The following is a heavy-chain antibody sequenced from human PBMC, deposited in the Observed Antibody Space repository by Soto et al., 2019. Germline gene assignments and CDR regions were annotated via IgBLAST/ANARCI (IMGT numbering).Heavy chain of an antibody. CDR3: ATRGSSGYYVYFDY. J-gene: IGHJ4*02. CDR2: FDPEDGET. D-gene: IGHD3-22*01. CDR1: GYTLTELF. V-gene: IGHV1-24*01. Sequence: ASVKVSRKGSGYTLTELFMHWGRQAPGKGLEWMGGFDPEDGETIYAQKFQGRVTMTEDTSTDTAYMELSSLRSEDTAVYYCATRGSSGYYVYFDYWGQGTLVTVSS.